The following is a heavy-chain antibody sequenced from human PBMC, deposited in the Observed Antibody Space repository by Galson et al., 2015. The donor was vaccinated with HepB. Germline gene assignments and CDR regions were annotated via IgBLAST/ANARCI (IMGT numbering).Heavy chain of an antibody. J-gene: IGHJ4*02. CDR2: ISSSSRYI. V-gene: IGHV3-21*01. Sequence: SLRLSCAASGFTFSSYSMNWVRQAPGKRLEWVSSISSSSRYIYYADSMKGRFTISRDNAENSLYLQMNSLSAEDTAVYYCVRDRVEGRDGYIRFVDYWGQGTLVTVSS. CDR1: GFTFSSYS. D-gene: IGHD5-24*01. CDR3: VRDRVEGRDGYIRFVDY.